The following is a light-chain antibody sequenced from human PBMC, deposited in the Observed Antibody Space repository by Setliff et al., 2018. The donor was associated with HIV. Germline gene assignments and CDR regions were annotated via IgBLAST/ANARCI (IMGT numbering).Light chain of an antibody. CDR2: EAS. Sequence: EMVLSQSPGTLSLSLGERATLSCKTSQTVNYNYLGWHQQKPGQAPRLLIYEASKRVSGTPDRFTGSGSGTDFTLTISRLEPEDFAVYYCQQYGSSFRTFGQGTKVDIK. J-gene: IGKJ1*01. V-gene: IGKV3-20*01. CDR3: QQYGSSFRT. CDR1: QTVNYNY.